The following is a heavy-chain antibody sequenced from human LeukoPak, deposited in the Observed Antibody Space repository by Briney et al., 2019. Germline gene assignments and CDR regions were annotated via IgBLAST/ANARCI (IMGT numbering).Heavy chain of an antibody. Sequence: GGSLRLSRAASGFTLRSFWMHWVRPAAGKGLVWVSRISSDGTSTSYADSVKGRFTISRDNAKNQLYLEMNSLRAEDTAVYYCARTTYHFDSWGQGTLVTVSS. CDR2: ISSDGTST. J-gene: IGHJ4*02. CDR3: ARTTYHFDS. D-gene: IGHD1-1*01. V-gene: IGHV3-74*01. CDR1: GFTLRSFW.